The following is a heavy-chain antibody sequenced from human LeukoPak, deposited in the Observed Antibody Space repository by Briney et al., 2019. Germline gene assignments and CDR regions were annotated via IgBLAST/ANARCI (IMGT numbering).Heavy chain of an antibody. CDR2: ISGSGGST. J-gene: IGHJ4*02. D-gene: IGHD3-10*01. CDR3: AKEVVDYGSGSPHYFDY. CDR1: GFTFSSYA. V-gene: IGHV3-23*01. Sequence: QPGGSLRLSCAASGFTFSSYAMSWVRQAPGKGLEWVSAISGSGGSTYYADSVEGRFTISRDNSKNTLYLQMNSLRAEDTAVYYCAKEVVDYGSGSPHYFDYWGQGTLVTVSS.